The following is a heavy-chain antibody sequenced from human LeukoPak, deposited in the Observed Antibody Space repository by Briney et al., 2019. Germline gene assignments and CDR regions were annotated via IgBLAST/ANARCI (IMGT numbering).Heavy chain of an antibody. J-gene: IGHJ4*02. CDR2: IVGGAGGT. CDR1: GFTFRNYA. CDR3: AHGSMYQLDY. D-gene: IGHD2-2*01. V-gene: IGHV3-23*01. Sequence: GRSLRLSCAPSGFTFRNYAMHWVRQAPGKGLEWVSGIVGGAGGTYYADSVKGRFTISRDNSKNTLYLQMNSLRAEDTAVYYCAHGSMYQLDYWGQGTLVTVSS.